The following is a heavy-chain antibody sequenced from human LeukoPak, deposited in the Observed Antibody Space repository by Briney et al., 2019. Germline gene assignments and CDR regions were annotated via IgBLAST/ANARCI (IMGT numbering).Heavy chain of an antibody. J-gene: IGHJ6*03. CDR3: ARDSLLPSAMGYYYMDV. CDR1: GGSISSGSYY. V-gene: IGHV4-61*02. CDR2: IYTSGST. D-gene: IGHD2-2*01. Sequence: SQTLSLTCTVSGGSISSGSYYWSWIRQPAGKGLEWIGRIYTSGSTNHNPSLKSRVTISVDTSKNQFSLKLSSVTAADTALYYCARDSLLPSAMGYYYMDVWGKGTTVTVSS.